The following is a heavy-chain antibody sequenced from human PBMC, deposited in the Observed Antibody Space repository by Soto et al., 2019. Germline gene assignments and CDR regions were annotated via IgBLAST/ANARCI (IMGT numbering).Heavy chain of an antibody. CDR3: TSGLIVVVASSRLSGY. Sequence: EVQLVESGGGLVKPGGTLRLSCAASGFTFDNAWMNWVRQAPGKGLEWVGRIKSKTYGETTDYDASVKGRFTISRDDSRYALFLQMNILKAEDTAMYYWTSGLIVVVASSRLSGYCGQGALVIVSS. D-gene: IGHD2-15*01. V-gene: IGHV3-15*07. CDR1: GFTFDNAW. J-gene: IGHJ4*02. CDR2: IKSKTYGETT.